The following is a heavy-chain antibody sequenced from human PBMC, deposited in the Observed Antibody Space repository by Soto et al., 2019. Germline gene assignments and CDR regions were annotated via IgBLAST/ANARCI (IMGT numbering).Heavy chain of an antibody. J-gene: IGHJ4*02. CDR3: ATTYSSGWYHFDY. CDR2: IYYSGST. CDR1: GGSINSYY. Sequence: SETLSLTCTVSGGSINSYYWSWIRQPPGKGLEWIGYIYYSGSTDYNPSLRSRVTVSVDTSKKQFSLKLTSVTAADTAVYYCATTYSSGWYHFDYWGQGTLVTVSS. V-gene: IGHV4-59*08. D-gene: IGHD6-19*01.